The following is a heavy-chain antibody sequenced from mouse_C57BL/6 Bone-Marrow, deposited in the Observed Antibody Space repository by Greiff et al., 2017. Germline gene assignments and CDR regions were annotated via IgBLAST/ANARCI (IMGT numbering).Heavy chain of an antibody. CDR1: GYTFTSYG. J-gene: IGHJ3*01. V-gene: IGHV1-81*01. CDR3: AADDYDGAY. D-gene: IGHD2-4*01. CDR2: IYPRSGNT. Sequence: VQLQQSGAELARPGASVKLSCKASGYTFTSYGISWVKQRTGQGLEWIGEIYPRSGNTYYNEKFKGKATLTADKSSSTAYMELRSLTSEDSAVYFCAADDYDGAYWGQGTLVTVSA.